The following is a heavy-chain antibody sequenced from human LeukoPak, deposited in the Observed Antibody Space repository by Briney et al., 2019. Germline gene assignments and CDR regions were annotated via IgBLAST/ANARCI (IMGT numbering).Heavy chain of an antibody. CDR2: LYYSGSA. D-gene: IGHD1-26*01. V-gene: IGHV4-4*02. CDR1: GGSISSSNW. Sequence: SGTLSLTCAVSGGSISSSNWWSWVRQPPGKGLEWIGTLYYSGSAYYNSSLKSRVTISADMSKNQFSLKVRSVTAADTAVYYCARVSGSYSVYHMDVWGKGTTVTISS. J-gene: IGHJ6*03. CDR3: ARVSGSYSVYHMDV.